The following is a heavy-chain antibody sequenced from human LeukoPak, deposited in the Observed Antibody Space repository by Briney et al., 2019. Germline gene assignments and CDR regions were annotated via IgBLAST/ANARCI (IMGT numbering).Heavy chain of an antibody. CDR3: ASLARHGGRGYSGYGKLWYFDL. Sequence: SETLSLTCTVSGGSLSSYYWSWVRQPPGKGLEWIGCIYYSGSTNYNPSLKSRVTISVDTSKNQFSLKLSSVTAADTAVYYCASLARHGGRGYSGYGKLWYFDLWGRGTLVTVSS. V-gene: IGHV4-59*01. D-gene: IGHD5-12*01. J-gene: IGHJ2*01. CDR2: IYYSGST. CDR1: GGSLSSYY.